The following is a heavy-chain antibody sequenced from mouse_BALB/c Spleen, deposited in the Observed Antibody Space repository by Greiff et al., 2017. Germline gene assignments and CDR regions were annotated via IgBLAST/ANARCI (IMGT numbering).Heavy chain of an antibody. J-gene: IGHJ1*01. CDR1: GYTFTSYW. CDR2: INPSTGYT. V-gene: IGHV1-7*01. CDR3: ARRDYGSSPYWYFDV. Sequence: QVQLQQSGAELAKPGASVKMSCKASGYTFTSYWMHWVKQRPGQGLEWIGYINPSTGYTEYNQKFKDKATLTADKSSSTAYMQLSSLTSEDSAVYYCARRDYGSSPYWYFDVWGAGTTVTVSS. D-gene: IGHD1-1*01.